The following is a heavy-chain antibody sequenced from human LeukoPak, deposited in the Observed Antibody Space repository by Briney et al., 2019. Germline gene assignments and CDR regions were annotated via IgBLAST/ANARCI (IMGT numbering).Heavy chain of an antibody. J-gene: IGHJ5*01. CDR3: ATGGWFVY. V-gene: IGHV3-43*02. D-gene: IGHD1-26*01. CDR2: ISGDGDTT. Sequence: PGGSLRLSCAASGFTFVDYGIHWVRQAAGKGLEWVSLISGDGDTTYYADSVKGRFTVSRDNSKNSLFLLMTSLRTGDTAFYYCATGGWFVYWGQGTLVTVSS. CDR1: GFTFVDYG.